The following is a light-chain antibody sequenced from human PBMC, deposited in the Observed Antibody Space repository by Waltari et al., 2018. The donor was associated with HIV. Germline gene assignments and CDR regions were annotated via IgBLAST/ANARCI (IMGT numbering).Light chain of an antibody. J-gene: IGKJ2*01. CDR2: LES. V-gene: IGKV1-5*03. CDR3: QQFETYYG. CDR1: QNIGNF. Sequence: DIRMTQSPSTLSASIGDRVTITCRASQNIGNFLAWYQQKPGKAPKLLISLESSLERGVPGRFSGSGSGSDFTLTISGLQYEDFATYYCQQFETYYGFGQGTRLE.